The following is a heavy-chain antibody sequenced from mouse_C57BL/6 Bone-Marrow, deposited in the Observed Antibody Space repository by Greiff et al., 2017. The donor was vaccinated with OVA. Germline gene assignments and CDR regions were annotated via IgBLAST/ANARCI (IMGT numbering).Heavy chain of an antibody. J-gene: IGHJ2*01. CDR2: IYPGDGDT. CDR3: ARDTTNYFDY. Sequence: VQLQQSGPELVKPGASVKISCKASGYAFSSSWMNWVKQRPGKGLEWIGRIYPGDGDTNYNGKFKGKATLTADKSSSTAYMQLSSLTSEDSAVYFCARDTTNYFDYWGQGTTRTVSS. V-gene: IGHV1-82*01. D-gene: IGHD1-1*01. CDR1: GYAFSSSW.